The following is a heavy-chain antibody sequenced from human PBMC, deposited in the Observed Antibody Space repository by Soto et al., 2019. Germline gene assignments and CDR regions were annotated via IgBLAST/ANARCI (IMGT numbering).Heavy chain of an antibody. CDR2: IIPIFGTA. J-gene: IGHJ5*02. D-gene: IGHD2-2*01. CDR3: ARGHTGYCSSTSCFLWFDP. Sequence: GASVKVSCKASGGTFSSYAISWVRQAPGQGLEWMGGIIPIFGTANYAQKFQGRVTITADESTSTAYMELSSLRSEDTAVYYCARGHTGYCSSTSCFLWFDPWGQGTLVTVSS. CDR1: GGTFSSYA. V-gene: IGHV1-69*13.